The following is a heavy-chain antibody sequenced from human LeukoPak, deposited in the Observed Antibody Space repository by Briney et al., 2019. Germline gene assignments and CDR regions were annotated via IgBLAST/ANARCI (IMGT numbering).Heavy chain of an antibody. CDR1: GFMFSSNW. CDR3: AKEGRSLQTY. Sequence: GGSLRLSCAASGFMFSSNWMSWVHLAPGKGLEWVANIKEDGTETYYVDSVKGRFTISRDNAKNSLYLQMNSLRVEDTAVYYCAKEGRSLQTYWGQGTLVTVSS. D-gene: IGHD5-24*01. V-gene: IGHV3-7*03. J-gene: IGHJ4*02. CDR2: IKEDGTET.